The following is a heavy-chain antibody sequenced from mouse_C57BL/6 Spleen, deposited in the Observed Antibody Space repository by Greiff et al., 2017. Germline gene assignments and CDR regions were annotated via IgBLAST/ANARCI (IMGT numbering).Heavy chain of an antibody. V-gene: IGHV7-3*01. CDR2: IRNKANGYTT. D-gene: IGHD2-4*01. J-gene: IGHJ1*03. Sequence: VQLQQSGGGLVQPGGSLSLSCAASGFTFTDYYMSWVRQPPGKALEWLGFIRNKANGYTTEYSASVKGRFTISRDNSQSILYLQMNALRAEDSATYYCASLYDYGNFDVWGTGTTVTVSS. CDR1: GFTFTDYY. CDR3: ASLYDYGNFDV.